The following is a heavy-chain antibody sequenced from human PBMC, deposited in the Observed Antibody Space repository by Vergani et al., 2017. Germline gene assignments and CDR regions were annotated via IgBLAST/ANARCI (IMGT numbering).Heavy chain of an antibody. J-gene: IGHJ6*02. V-gene: IGHV4-31*03. CDR2: IYYSGST. CDR1: GGSISSGGYY. D-gene: IGHD2-2*01. CDR3: ARGTVCSSTSCYFDNYGMDV. Sequence: QVQLQESGPGLVKPSQTLSLTCTVSGGSISSGGYYWSWIRQHPGKGLEWIGYIYYSGSTYYNPSLKSRVTISVDTSKNQFSLKLSSGTAADTAVYYCARGTVCSSTSCYFDNYGMDVWGQGTTVTVSS.